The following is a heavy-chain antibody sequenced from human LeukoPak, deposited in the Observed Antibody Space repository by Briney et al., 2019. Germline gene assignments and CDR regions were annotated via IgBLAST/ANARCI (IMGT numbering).Heavy chain of an antibody. CDR2: IYYSGST. J-gene: IGHJ4*02. D-gene: IGHD6-13*01. V-gene: IGHV4-59*01. CDR1: GGSISSYY. Sequence: SETLSLTCTVSGGSISSYYWSWIRQPPGKGLEWIGYIYYSGSTNYNPSLKSRVTISVDTSKNQFSLKLSSVTAADTAVYYCAREPRVGSYSSGWYNRGYFDYWGQGTLVTVSS. CDR3: AREPRVGSYSSGWYNRGYFDY.